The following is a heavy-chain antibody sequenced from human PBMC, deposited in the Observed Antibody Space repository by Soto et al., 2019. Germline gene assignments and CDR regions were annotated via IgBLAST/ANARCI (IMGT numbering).Heavy chain of an antibody. CDR1: GGSISSYY. J-gene: IGHJ4*02. CDR3: ARQAWFDY. CDR2: IYYSGST. Sequence: SETLSLTCTVSGGSISSYYWSWIRQPPGKGLEWIGYIYYSGSTTYNPSLKSRVTISVDTSKNQFSLKLSSVTAADTAVYYCARQAWFDYWGQGTLVTVSS. V-gene: IGHV4-59*01.